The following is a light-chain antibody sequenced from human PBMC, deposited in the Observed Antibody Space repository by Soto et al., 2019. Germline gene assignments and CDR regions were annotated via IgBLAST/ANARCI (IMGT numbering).Light chain of an antibody. CDR1: SSDVGGYSY. Sequence: QSALTQPASVSGSPGQSITISCTGTSSDVGGYSYVSWYQQHPGKAPKLMIYEVSNRPSGISNRFSGSKSGNTASLTISGLQAEDEAEYYCSSYTSSSTQVFGIGTKVTVL. CDR2: EVS. V-gene: IGLV2-14*01. CDR3: SSYTSSSTQV. J-gene: IGLJ1*01.